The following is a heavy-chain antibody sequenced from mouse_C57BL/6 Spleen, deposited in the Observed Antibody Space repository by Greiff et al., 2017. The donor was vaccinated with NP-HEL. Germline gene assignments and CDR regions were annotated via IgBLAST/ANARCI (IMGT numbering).Heavy chain of an antibody. V-gene: IGHV1-19*01. CDR2: INPYNGGT. CDR1: GYTFTDYY. D-gene: IGHD2-3*01. CDR3: ARSPYDGHYGGAMDY. J-gene: IGHJ4*01. Sequence: EVQLQQSGPVLVKPGASVKMSCKASGYTFTDYYMNWVKQSHGKSLEWIGVINPYNGGTSYNQKFKGKATLTVDKSSSTAYMELNSLTSEDSAVYYCARSPYDGHYGGAMDYWGQGTSVTVSS.